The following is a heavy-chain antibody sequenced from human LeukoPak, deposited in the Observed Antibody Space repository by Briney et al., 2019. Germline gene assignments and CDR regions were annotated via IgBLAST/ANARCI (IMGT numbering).Heavy chain of an antibody. D-gene: IGHD3-22*01. Sequence: GGSLRLSCAASGFTFSSYWMSWVRQAPGKGLEWVANIKQDGSEKYYVDSVKGPFTISRDNAKNTLYLQMNSLRAEDTAVYYCASDSSGYYAFDYWGQGTLVTVSS. V-gene: IGHV3-7*01. CDR1: GFTFSSYW. J-gene: IGHJ4*02. CDR3: ASDSSGYYAFDY. CDR2: IKQDGSEK.